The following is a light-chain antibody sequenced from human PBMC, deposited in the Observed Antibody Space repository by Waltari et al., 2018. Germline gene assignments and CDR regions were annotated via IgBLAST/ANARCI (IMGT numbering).Light chain of an antibody. V-gene: IGLV2-23*02. CDR1: SSDVGGVNY. CDR3: CSYAGSSTWV. J-gene: IGLJ3*02. Sequence: QSALTQPASVSGSPGQSITIACTGTSSDVGGVNYVSWYQQNPGKAPTLLIYDVSKRPSGVSNRFSGSKSGNTASLTISGLQAQDEADYYCCSYAGSSTWVFGGRTKLTVL. CDR2: DVS.